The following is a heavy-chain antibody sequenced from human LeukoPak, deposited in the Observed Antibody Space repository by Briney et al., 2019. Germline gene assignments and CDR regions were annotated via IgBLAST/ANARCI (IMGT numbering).Heavy chain of an antibody. V-gene: IGHV3-49*04. J-gene: IGHJ3*02. Sequence: PGGSLSLSCTASGFTLGDYAMSWVRQAPGKGLEWVGFIRSNAYGGTTEYAASVKGRFTISRDDSKSIAYLQMNSLKTEDTAVYYCTRDSPHSSGSYYLFSAFDIWGQGTMVTVSS. D-gene: IGHD3-22*01. CDR1: GFTLGDYA. CDR2: IRSNAYGGTT. CDR3: TRDSPHSSGSYYLFSAFDI.